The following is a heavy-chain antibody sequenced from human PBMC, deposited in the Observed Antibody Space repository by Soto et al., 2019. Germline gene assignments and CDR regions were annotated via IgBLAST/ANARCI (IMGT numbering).Heavy chain of an antibody. D-gene: IGHD2-8*02. CDR2: TYHSGNP. CDR1: GDTISTGGYT. Sequence: SETLSLTCDVSGDTISTGGYTWAWIRQPPGKALEWVGHTYHSGNPYYNPSLKSRVIMSVDTSKNQFSLNLNSVTAADTAVYYCARDLVGLTHFDYWGQGILVTVSS. V-gene: IGHV4-30-2*01. J-gene: IGHJ4*02. CDR3: ARDLVGLTHFDY.